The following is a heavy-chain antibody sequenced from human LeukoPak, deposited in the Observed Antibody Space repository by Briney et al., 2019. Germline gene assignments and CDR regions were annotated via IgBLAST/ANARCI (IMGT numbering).Heavy chain of an antibody. CDR1: GFTFSSYA. CDR2: ISGSGGST. Sequence: GGSLRLSCAASGFTFSSYAMSWVRQAPGKGLEWVSAISGSGGSTYYADSVKGRFTISRDNSKNSLYLQMNSLRAEDTAVYYCARGRGTGFGESRWGNGDVWGKGTTVTVSS. V-gene: IGHV3-23*01. CDR3: ARGRGTGFGESRWGNGDV. J-gene: IGHJ6*04. D-gene: IGHD3-10*01.